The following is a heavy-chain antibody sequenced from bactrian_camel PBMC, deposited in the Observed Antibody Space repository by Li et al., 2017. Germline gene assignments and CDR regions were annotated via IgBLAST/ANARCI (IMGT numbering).Heavy chain of an antibody. J-gene: IGHJ6*01. CDR1: GYSAVTLC. CDR2: IITGSGLT. Sequence: HVQLVESGGGSVQAGGSLRLSCAAASGYSAVTLCMGWFRQSPGKEREGVASIITGSGLTRYVESVKGRFTISRDNAKNTVYLEMNNLVAEDSAMYYCAADPHGCDYFPSPRSFRYWSQGTQVTVS. D-gene: IGHD4*01. CDR3: AADPHGCDYFPSPRSFRY. V-gene: IGHV3S1*01.